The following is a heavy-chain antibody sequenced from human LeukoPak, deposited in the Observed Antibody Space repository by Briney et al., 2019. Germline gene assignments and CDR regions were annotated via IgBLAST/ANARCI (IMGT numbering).Heavy chain of an antibody. D-gene: IGHD3-9*01. CDR1: GFTVSSNY. J-gene: IGHJ4*02. Sequence: GGSLRLSCAASGFTVSSNYMSWVRQAPGKGLEWVSVIYSGGSRYYADSVKGRFTISRDNSKNTLYLQMNSLRAEDTAVYYCATSLGYDILTGYYRAFDYWGQGTLVTVSS. V-gene: IGHV3-53*01. CDR3: ATSLGYDILTGYYRAFDY. CDR2: IYSGGSR.